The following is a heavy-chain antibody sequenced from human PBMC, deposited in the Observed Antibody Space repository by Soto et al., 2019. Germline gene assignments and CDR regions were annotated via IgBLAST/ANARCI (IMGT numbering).Heavy chain of an antibody. CDR1: GFTFSSYA. V-gene: IGHV3-23*01. CDR2: ISGSGGST. D-gene: IGHD3-22*01. CDR3: AKVLDMIVVVTYYFDY. Sequence: GGSLRLSCAASGFTFSSYAMSWVRQAPGKGLEWVSAISGSGGSTYYADSVKGRFTISRDNSKNTLYLQMNSLRAEDTAVYYCAKVLDMIVVVTYYFDYWGQGTLVTVSS. J-gene: IGHJ4*02.